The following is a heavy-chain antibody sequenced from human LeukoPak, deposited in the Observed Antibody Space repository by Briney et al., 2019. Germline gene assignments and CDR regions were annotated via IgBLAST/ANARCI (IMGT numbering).Heavy chain of an antibody. V-gene: IGHV3-23*01. CDR1: GFTFSSYA. CDR3: AKGRSSSTRPDFDY. D-gene: IGHD2-2*01. CDR2: ISGSGVST. J-gene: IGHJ4*02. Sequence: PGGSLRLSCAASGFTFSSYAMSWVRQAPGKGLEWVSAISGSGVSTYYADSVKGRFTISRDNSKNTLYLQMNSLRAEETAVYYCAKGRSSSTRPDFDYWGQGTLVTVPS.